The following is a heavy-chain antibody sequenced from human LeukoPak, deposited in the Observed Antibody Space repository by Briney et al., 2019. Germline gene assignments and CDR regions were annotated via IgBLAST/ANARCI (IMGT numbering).Heavy chain of an antibody. CDR3: ARQDSRVGAYTGPYYFDY. Sequence: SETLSLTCTVSGGSISGYYWGWIRQPAGKGLEWIGRFDTSGSTHDNPSLKSRVTMSVDTSNNQFSLKLSSVTAADTAVYYCARQDSRVGAYTGPYYFDYWGQGTLVTVSS. CDR2: FDTSGST. V-gene: IGHV4-4*07. CDR1: GGSISGYY. J-gene: IGHJ4*02. D-gene: IGHD1-26*01.